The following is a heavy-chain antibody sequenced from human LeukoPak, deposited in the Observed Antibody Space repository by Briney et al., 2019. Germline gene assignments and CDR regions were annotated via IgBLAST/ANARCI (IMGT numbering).Heavy chain of an antibody. D-gene: IGHD6-13*01. J-gene: IGHJ6*03. CDR2: ISYDGSNK. CDR3: ARAFNRIAAAGIRWYMDV. Sequence: GGSLRLSCAATGFTFSGYAMSWVRQAPGKGLEWVAVISYDGSNKYYADSVKGRFTISRDNSKNTLYLQMNSLRAEDTAVYYCARAFNRIAAAGIRWYMDVWGKGTTVTVSS. V-gene: IGHV3-30-3*01. CDR1: GFTFSGYA.